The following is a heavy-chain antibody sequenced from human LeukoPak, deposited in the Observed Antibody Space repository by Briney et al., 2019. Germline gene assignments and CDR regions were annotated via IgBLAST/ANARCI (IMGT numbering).Heavy chain of an antibody. Sequence: ASVKLSCKASGYTFTSYDINWVRQSTGQGLEWMGWMNPNSGNTGYAQKLQGRVTMTRNTSQSTAYMELSSLRSEDTAVYYCASSITMVRRVMRGAFDIWGQGTMVTVSS. CDR2: MNPNSGNT. V-gene: IGHV1-8*01. J-gene: IGHJ3*02. CDR3: ASSITMVRRVMRGAFDI. D-gene: IGHD3-10*01. CDR1: GYTFTSYD.